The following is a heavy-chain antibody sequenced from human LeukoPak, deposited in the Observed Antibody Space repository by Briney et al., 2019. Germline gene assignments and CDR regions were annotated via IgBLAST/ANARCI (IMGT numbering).Heavy chain of an antibody. V-gene: IGHV3-21*01. CDR3: AREGSSWPMDFDY. J-gene: IGHJ4*02. Sequence: GGSLRLSCAASGFTFSSYSMNWVRQAPGKGLGWVSSISSSSSYIYYADSVKGRFTISRDNAKNSLYLQMNSLRAEDTAVYYCAREGSSWPMDFDYWGQGTLVTVSS. CDR1: GFTFSSYS. CDR2: ISSSSSYI. D-gene: IGHD6-13*01.